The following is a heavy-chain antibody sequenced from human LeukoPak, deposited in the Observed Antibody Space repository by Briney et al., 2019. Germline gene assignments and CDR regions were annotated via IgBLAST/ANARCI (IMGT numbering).Heavy chain of an antibody. Sequence: GGSLRLSCAASGFTFSRFNLHWVRQAPGKGLEWVAVIWHDGSNKYYTDSVKGRFTISRDDSKNTLYLQMNSLKAEDTADYYCARPDYGASGDYWGQGTLVTVSS. CDR3: ARPDYGASGDY. CDR1: GFTFSRFN. D-gene: IGHD4-17*01. V-gene: IGHV3-33*01. CDR2: IWHDGSNK. J-gene: IGHJ4*02.